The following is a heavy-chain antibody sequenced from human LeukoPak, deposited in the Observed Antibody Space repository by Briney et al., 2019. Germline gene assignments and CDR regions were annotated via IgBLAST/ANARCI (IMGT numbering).Heavy chain of an antibody. CDR2: INPNSGGT. J-gene: IGHJ6*03. Sequence: ASVKVSCKASGYTFTGYYMHWVRHAPGQGLEWMGWINPNSGGTNYAQKFQGRVTMTRDTSISTAYMELSRLRSDDTAVYYCASGDIVVVPAAPRYYYYYMDVWGKGTTVTVSS. V-gene: IGHV1-2*02. CDR1: GYTFTGYY. CDR3: ASGDIVVVPAAPRYYYYYMDV. D-gene: IGHD2-2*01.